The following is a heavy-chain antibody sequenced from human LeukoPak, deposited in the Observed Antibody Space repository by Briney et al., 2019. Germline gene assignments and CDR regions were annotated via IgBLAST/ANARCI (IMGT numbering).Heavy chain of an antibody. CDR3: ARAEPIYSSSWYVY. V-gene: IGHV1-18*01. J-gene: IGHJ4*02. D-gene: IGHD6-13*01. Sequence: ASVKVSCKASGYSLTTYGISWVRQAPGQGLEWMGWISAYNGNTNYAQKLQGRVTMTTDTSTSTAYMELRSLRSDDTAVYDCARAEPIYSSSWYVYWGQGTLVTVSS. CDR1: GYSLTTYG. CDR2: ISAYNGNT.